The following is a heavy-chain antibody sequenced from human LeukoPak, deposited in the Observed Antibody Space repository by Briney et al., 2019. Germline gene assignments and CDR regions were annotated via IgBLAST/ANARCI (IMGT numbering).Heavy chain of an antibody. CDR2: ISAYNGNT. CDR3: ARGSSGWLGGYYYYMDV. CDR1: GYTFTSYG. J-gene: IGHJ6*03. D-gene: IGHD6-19*01. Sequence: ASVKVSRKASGYTFTSYGISWVRQAPGQGLEWMGWISAYNGNTNYAQKLQGRVTMTTDTSTSTAYMELRSLRSDDTAVYYCARGSSGWLGGYYYYMDVWGKGTTVTVSS. V-gene: IGHV1-18*01.